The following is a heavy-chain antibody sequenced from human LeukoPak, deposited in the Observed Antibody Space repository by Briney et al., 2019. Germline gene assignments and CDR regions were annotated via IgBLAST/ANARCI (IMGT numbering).Heavy chain of an antibody. CDR1: GFTFSSYG. J-gene: IGHJ4*02. D-gene: IGHD1-26*01. Sequence: GGSLRLSCAASGFTFSSYGMHWVRQAPGKGLEWVAFIRYDGSNKYYADSVKGRFTISRDNSKNTPYLQMNSLRAEDTAVYYCAKDSYSGSYYGYFDYWGQGTLVTVSS. V-gene: IGHV3-30*02. CDR3: AKDSYSGSYYGYFDY. CDR2: IRYDGSNK.